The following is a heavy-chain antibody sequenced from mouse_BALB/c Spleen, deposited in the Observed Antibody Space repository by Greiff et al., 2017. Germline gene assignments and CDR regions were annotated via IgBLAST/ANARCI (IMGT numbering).Heavy chain of an antibody. CDR2: IRSKSNNYAT. V-gene: IGHV10-1*02. Sequence: EVKLMESGGGLVQPKGSLKLSCAASGFTFNTYAMNWVRQAPGKGLEWVARIRSKSNNYATYYADSVKDRFTISRDDSQSMLYLQMNNLKTEDTAMYYCVVTTVVGRDFDYWGQGTTLTVSS. J-gene: IGHJ2*01. CDR3: VVTTVVGRDFDY. D-gene: IGHD1-1*01. CDR1: GFTFNTYA.